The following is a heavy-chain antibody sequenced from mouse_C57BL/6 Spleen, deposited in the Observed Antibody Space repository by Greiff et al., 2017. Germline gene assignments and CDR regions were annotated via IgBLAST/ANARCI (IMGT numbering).Heavy chain of an antibody. Sequence: EVKLVESGGGLVQPGGSMKLSCVSSGFTFRNYWMTWVRQSPGKGLEWVAQIRLKSDSYATHYAESVKGRFTISRDDCKSSVYLQMNNLRAEETEIYAWSDGYYGCDWFAYWGQGTLVTVSA. CDR3: SDGYYGCDWFAY. V-gene: IGHV6-3*01. CDR2: IRLKSDSYAT. D-gene: IGHD2-2*01. J-gene: IGHJ3*01. CDR1: GFTFRNYW.